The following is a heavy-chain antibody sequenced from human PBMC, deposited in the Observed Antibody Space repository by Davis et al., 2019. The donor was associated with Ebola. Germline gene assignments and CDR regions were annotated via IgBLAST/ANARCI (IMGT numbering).Heavy chain of an antibody. CDR1: GFTFSSYG. V-gene: IGHV3-33*01. J-gene: IGHJ4*02. D-gene: IGHD2-21*01. CDR3: ARVGSGGDIDY. CDR2: RWYDGSNK. Sequence: GESLKISCAASGFTFSSYGMHWVRQAPGKGLEWGAVRWYDGSNKYYADSVNGRFTISRDNSKNTLYLQMNSLRAEDTAVYYCARVGSGGDIDYWGQGTLVTVSS.